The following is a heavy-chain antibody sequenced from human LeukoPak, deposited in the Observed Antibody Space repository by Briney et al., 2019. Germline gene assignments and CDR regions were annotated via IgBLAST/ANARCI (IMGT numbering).Heavy chain of an antibody. CDR1: GFTFSSYN. V-gene: IGHV3-21*01. J-gene: IGHJ4*02. Sequence: GGSLRLSCAASGFTFSSYNMNWVREAPGKGLEWVSSITSGSSYIYYADSLKGRFTISRDNAKNSLYLQMISLRDEDTAVYYCTRDRAYGALDYWGQGTLVTVSS. CDR3: TRDRAYGALDY. D-gene: IGHD4/OR15-4a*01. CDR2: ITSGSSYI.